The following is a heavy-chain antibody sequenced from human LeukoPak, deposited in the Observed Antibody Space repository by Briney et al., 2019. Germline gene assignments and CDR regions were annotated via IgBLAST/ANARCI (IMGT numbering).Heavy chain of an antibody. CDR3: ARWSGSVTARNYYYYMDA. Sequence: SETPSLTCTVSGGSVRRGNYYWTWIRQPAGSGLEWIGRIYTSGTTDYNPSLRTRVTISVDASRNQFSLNPSSVTAADTAVYYCARWSGSVTARNYYYYMDAWGEGTTVTVSS. J-gene: IGHJ6*03. D-gene: IGHD6-6*01. V-gene: IGHV4-61*02. CDR2: IYTSGTT. CDR1: GGSVRRGNYY.